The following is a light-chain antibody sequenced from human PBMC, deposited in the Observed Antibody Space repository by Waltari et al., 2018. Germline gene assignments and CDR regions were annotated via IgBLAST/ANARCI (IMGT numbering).Light chain of an antibody. CDR3: QHYVRLPAT. CDR2: GAS. V-gene: IGKV3-20*01. Sequence: EICLEQSPGHLSLLPREKTPLSCRARQSVSRALAWYQQKPGQAPRLLIFGASNRATGIPDRFSGSGSGTDFSLTISRLEPEDFAMYYCQHYVRLPATFGQGTKVEIK. J-gene: IGKJ1*01. CDR1: QSVSRA.